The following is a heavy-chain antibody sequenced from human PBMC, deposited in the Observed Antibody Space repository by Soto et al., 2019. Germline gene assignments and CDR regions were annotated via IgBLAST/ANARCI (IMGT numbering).Heavy chain of an antibody. Sequence: PSETLSLTCTVSGGSISSSSSYWGWIRQPPGKGLEWVGSIYYLGNTNYNPSLKSRVTISVDTSKNQFSLKLSSVTAADTAVYYCARVPYDYIWGSYRPNWFDPWGQGTLVTVSS. J-gene: IGHJ5*02. D-gene: IGHD3-16*02. CDR1: GGSISSSSSY. CDR2: IYYLGNT. CDR3: ARVPYDYIWGSYRPNWFDP. V-gene: IGHV4-39*07.